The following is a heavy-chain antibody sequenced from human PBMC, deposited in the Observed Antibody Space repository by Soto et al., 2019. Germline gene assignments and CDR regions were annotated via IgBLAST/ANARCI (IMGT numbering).Heavy chain of an antibody. CDR1: GGNFSSYT. CDR2: IIPILGIA. V-gene: IGHV1-69*02. CDR3: ARIESDYQYYFDY. D-gene: IGHD4-17*01. J-gene: IGHJ4*02. Sequence: QVQLVQSGAEVKKPGSSVKVSCKASGGNFSSYTISWVRQAPGQGREWMGRIIPILGIANYAQKFQGRVTITADKSTRTAYMELSSLRSEDTAVYYCARIESDYQYYFDYWGQGTLVTVSS.